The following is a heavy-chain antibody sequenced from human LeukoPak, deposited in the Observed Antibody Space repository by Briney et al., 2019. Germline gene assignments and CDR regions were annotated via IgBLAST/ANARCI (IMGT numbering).Heavy chain of an antibody. CDR3: ARDYRDVLLWFGELSK. D-gene: IGHD3-10*01. CDR1: GYTFTSYG. Sequence: ASVKVSCKASGYTFTSYGISWVRQAPGQGLEWMGWISGYNGKTNYAQKLQGRVTMTTDTSTSTAYMELRSLRSDDTAVYYCARDYRDVLLWFGELSKWGQGTLVTASS. J-gene: IGHJ4*02. CDR2: ISGYNGKT. V-gene: IGHV1-18*01.